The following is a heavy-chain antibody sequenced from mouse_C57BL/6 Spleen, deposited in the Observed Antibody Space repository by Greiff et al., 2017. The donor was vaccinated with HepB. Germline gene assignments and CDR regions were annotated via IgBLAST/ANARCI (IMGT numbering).Heavy chain of an antibody. CDR3: AREKGIYSNYYYAMDY. J-gene: IGHJ4*01. Sequence: QVQLQQPGTELVKPGASVKLSCKASGYTFTSYWMHWVKQRPGQGLEWIGNINPSNGGTNYNEKFKSKATLTVDKSSSTAYMQLSSLTSEDSAVYYCAREKGIYSNYYYAMDYWGQGTSVTVSS. CDR2: INPSNGGT. D-gene: IGHD2-5*01. CDR1: GYTFTSYW. V-gene: IGHV1-53*01.